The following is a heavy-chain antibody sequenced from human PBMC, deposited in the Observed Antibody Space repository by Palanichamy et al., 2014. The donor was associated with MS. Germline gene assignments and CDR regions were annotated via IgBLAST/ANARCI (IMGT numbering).Heavy chain of an antibody. Sequence: EVQLVESGGGLVQPGGSLRLSCAASGFTVSSNYMSWVRQAPGKGLEWVSVIYSGGSTYYADSVKGRFTISRHNSKNTLYLQMNSLRAEDTAVYYCARAGQGEYSYGLYYYYGMDVWGQGTTVTVSS. V-gene: IGHV3-53*04. J-gene: IGHJ6*02. CDR2: IYSGGST. CDR3: ARAGQGEYSYGLYYYYGMDV. D-gene: IGHD5-18*01. CDR1: GFTVSSNY.